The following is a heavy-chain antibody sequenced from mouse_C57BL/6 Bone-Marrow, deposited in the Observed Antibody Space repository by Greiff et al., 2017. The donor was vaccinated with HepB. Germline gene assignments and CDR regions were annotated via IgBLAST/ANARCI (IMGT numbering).Heavy chain of an antibody. CDR2: IYPGSGST. CDR3: ARSDFSYDPFAY. Sequence: QVQLQQPGAELVKPGASVKMSCKASGYTFTSYWITWVKQRPGQGLEWIGDIYPGSGSTNYNEKFKGKATLTVDTSSSTAYMQLSSLTSEDSAVYYCARSDFSYDPFAYWGQGTLVTVSA. J-gene: IGHJ3*01. CDR1: GYTFTSYW. V-gene: IGHV1-55*01. D-gene: IGHD2-3*01.